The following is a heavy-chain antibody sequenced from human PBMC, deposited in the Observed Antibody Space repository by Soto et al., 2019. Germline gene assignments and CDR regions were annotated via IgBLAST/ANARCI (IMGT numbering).Heavy chain of an antibody. CDR1: CDSISTVDYF. Sequence: SETLSLTCSVSCDSISTVDYFWAWIRQPPGQALEYIGYIYKSTTTYYNPSFESRVAISLDTSKSQFSLNVTSVTAADTAVYFCARGRYCLTGRCFPNWFDSWGQGTLVTVSS. J-gene: IGHJ5*01. V-gene: IGHV4-30-4*01. CDR2: IYKSTTT. CDR3: ARGRYCLTGRCFPNWFDS. D-gene: IGHD2-15*01.